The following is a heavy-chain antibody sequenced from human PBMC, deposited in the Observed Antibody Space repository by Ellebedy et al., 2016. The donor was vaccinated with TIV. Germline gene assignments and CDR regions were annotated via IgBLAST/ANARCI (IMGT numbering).Heavy chain of an antibody. J-gene: IGHJ4*02. V-gene: IGHV3-48*04. Sequence: GESLKISCAASGFTLSSYSMNWVRQAPGKGLGWVSYISSGSRTIYYADPVKGRFTISRDNGKNLLALQMISLRAEDTAVYDCGRVVSSERYPIDYWGQGTLVSVSS. D-gene: IGHD3-10*01. CDR2: ISSGSRTI. CDR1: GFTLSSYS. CDR3: GRVVSSERYPIDY.